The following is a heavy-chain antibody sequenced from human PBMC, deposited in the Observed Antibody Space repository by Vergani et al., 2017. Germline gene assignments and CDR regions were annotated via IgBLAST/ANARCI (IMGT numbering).Heavy chain of an antibody. CDR3: ARDGSSYWNNWFDP. V-gene: IGHV4-39*07. Sequence: QLQLQESGPGLVKPSETLSLTCTVSGGSISGSSYYWGWIRQPPGKGLEWIGSIYYSGGTYYNPSLKSRVTISVDTSKNQFSLKLSSVTAADTAVYYCARDGSSYWNNWFDPWGQGTLVTVSS. D-gene: IGHD6-6*01. J-gene: IGHJ5*02. CDR1: GGSISGSSYY. CDR2: IYYSGGT.